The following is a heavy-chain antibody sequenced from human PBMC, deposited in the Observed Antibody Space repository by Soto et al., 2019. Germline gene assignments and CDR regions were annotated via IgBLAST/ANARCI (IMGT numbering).Heavy chain of an antibody. CDR2: IWYDGSNK. CDR3: ARPHYYDSSGYYWDY. D-gene: IGHD3-22*01. Sequence: HPGGSLRLSCVASGFTFSSYGMHWVRQAPGKGLEWVAVIWYDGSNKYYADSVKGRFTISRDNSKNMLYLQMNSLRAEDTAVYYCARPHYYDSSGYYWDYWGQGTLVTVSS. V-gene: IGHV3-33*01. J-gene: IGHJ4*02. CDR1: GFTFSSYG.